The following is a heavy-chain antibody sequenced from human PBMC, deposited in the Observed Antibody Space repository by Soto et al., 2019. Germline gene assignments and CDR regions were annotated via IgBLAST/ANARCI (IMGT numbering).Heavy chain of an antibody. CDR1: GGSISSYY. D-gene: IGHD6-13*01. J-gene: IGHJ6*02. CDR2: IYYSGTI. CDR3: ARERPITAAGFRRYGMYV. Sequence: PSETLSLTCTVAGGSISSYYWNWIRQPPGKGLEWIGYIYYSGTINYNPSLESRVTISVDTSKSQFSLKLSSVTAADTAVYYCARERPITAAGFRRYGMYVWGQGTTVTVSS. V-gene: IGHV4-59*01.